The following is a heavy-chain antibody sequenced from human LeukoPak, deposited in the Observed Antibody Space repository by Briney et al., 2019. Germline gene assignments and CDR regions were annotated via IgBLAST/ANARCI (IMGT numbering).Heavy chain of an antibody. D-gene: IGHD1-26*01. V-gene: IGHV3-53*01. CDR3: AREYSGSSAFDI. CDR1: GFTVSSNY. Sequence: PGGSLRLSCAASGFTVSSNYMSWVRQAPGKGLEWVSVTYSGGSTYYADSVKGRFTISRDNSKNTLYLQMNSLRAEDTAVYYCAREYSGSSAFDIWGQGTMVTVSS. J-gene: IGHJ3*02. CDR2: TYSGGST.